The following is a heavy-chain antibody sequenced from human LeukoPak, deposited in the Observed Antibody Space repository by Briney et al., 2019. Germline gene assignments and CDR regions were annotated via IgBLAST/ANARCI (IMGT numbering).Heavy chain of an antibody. J-gene: IGHJ6*02. CDR1: GFTFSSYW. CDR2: IKQDGSEK. D-gene: IGHD3-3*01. Sequence: GGSLRLSCAASGFTFSSYWMSWVRQAPGKGLEWVANIKQDGSEKYYVDSVKGRFTISRDKAKNSLYLQMNSLRAEDTAVYYCARGRGDPGVTIFGVVIHYYYYGMDVWGQGTTVTVSS. V-gene: IGHV3-7*01. CDR3: ARGRGDPGVTIFGVVIHYYYYGMDV.